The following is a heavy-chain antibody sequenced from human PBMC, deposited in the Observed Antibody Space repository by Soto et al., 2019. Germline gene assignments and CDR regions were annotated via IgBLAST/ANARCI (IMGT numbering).Heavy chain of an antibody. J-gene: IGHJ6*02. D-gene: IGHD2-2*01. Sequence: ASVKVSCKASGGTFSSYAISWVRQAPGQGLEWMGGIIPIFGTANYAQKFQGRVTITADESTSTAYMELSSLRSEDTAVYYCARGVVVPAAMGRHYYYYGMDAWGQGTTVTVSS. CDR2: IIPIFGTA. CDR1: GGTFSSYA. V-gene: IGHV1-69*13. CDR3: ARGVVVPAAMGRHYYYYGMDA.